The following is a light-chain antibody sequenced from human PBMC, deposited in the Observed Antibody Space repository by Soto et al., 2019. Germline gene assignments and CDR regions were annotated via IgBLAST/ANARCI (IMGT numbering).Light chain of an antibody. CDR3: AAWDDSLNAVV. J-gene: IGLJ2*01. CDR1: SSNIGSNT. Sequence: QSVLTQPPSASGTPGQRVTISCSGRSSNIGSNTVNWYQQLPGTAPKLLIYSNNQRPSGVPDRFSGSKSGTSASLAISGLQSEDEADYYWAAWDDSLNAVVFGGGTKLTV. V-gene: IGLV1-44*01. CDR2: SNN.